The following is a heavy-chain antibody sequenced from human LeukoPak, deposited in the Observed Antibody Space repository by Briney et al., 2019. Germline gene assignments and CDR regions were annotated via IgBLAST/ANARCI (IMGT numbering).Heavy chain of an antibody. J-gene: IGHJ4*02. CDR3: ARVPTTVTYTDY. CDR2: ITSTSSDV. D-gene: IGHD4-17*01. Sequence: GGSLRLSCAAAGFNFKFYSMNWVRQAPGKGLEWVSFITSTSSDVFYADSVRGRFTISRDNAKNSLFLQTNSLRAEDTAVYYCARVPTTVTYTDYWGQGTLVSVSS. V-gene: IGHV3-21*04. CDR1: GFNFKFYS.